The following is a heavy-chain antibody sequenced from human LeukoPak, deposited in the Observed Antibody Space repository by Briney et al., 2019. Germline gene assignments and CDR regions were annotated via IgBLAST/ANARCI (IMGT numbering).Heavy chain of an antibody. Sequence: GESLKISCKGSGYSFTSDWIGWVRQMPGKGLGWMGIIYPGDSDTRYSPSFQGQVTISADKSVSTAYLQWSSLKASDTAVYYCARRRGAYFDYWGQGTLVTVSS. CDR3: ARRRGAYFDY. J-gene: IGHJ4*02. CDR2: IYPGDSDT. CDR1: GYSFTSDW. V-gene: IGHV5-51*01.